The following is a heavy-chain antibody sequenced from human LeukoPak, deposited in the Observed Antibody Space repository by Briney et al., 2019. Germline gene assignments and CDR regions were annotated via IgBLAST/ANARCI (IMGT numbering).Heavy chain of an antibody. CDR3: ARDPGGVVYFDY. Sequence: SGGSLRLSCAASGFTFSSYGMHWVRQAPGKGLEWVAAIWHDGSNKNYADSVKGRFTISRDNSKNTLYLQMNTLRAEDTAVYYCARDPGGVVYFDYWGQGTLVTVSS. D-gene: IGHD2-8*01. CDR2: IWHDGSNK. V-gene: IGHV3-33*01. CDR1: GFTFSSYG. J-gene: IGHJ4*02.